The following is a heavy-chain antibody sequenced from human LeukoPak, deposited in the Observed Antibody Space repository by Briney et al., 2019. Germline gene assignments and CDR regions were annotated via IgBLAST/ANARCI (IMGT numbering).Heavy chain of an antibody. CDR1: GGSISSGDYY. D-gene: IGHD2-15*01. CDR2: IYYSGST. J-gene: IGHJ4*02. V-gene: IGHV4-30-4*01. Sequence: SQTLSLTCTVSGGSISSGDYYWSWIRQPPGKGLEWIGYIYYSGSTYYNPSLKSRVTISVDTSKNQFSLKLSSVTAADTAVYYCARGVVVVVALFDYWGQGTLVTVSS. CDR3: ARGVVVVVALFDY.